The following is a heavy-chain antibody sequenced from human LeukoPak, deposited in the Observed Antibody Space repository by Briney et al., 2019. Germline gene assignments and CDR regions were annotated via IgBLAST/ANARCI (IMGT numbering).Heavy chain of an antibody. J-gene: IGHJ4*02. D-gene: IGHD6-19*01. Sequence: SETLSLTCTVSGGSISSYYWSWIRQPAGKGLEWIGRIYTSGSTNYNPSLKSRVTMSVDTSKNQFSLKLSSVTAADTAVYYCARAGYSSGWYYFDYWGQGTLVTASS. CDR2: IYTSGST. V-gene: IGHV4-4*07. CDR1: GGSISSYY. CDR3: ARAGYSSGWYYFDY.